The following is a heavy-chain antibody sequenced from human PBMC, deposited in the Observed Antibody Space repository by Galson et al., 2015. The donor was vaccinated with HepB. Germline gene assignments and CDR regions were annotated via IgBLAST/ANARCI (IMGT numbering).Heavy chain of an antibody. CDR2: FDPEDGET. J-gene: IGHJ5*02. CDR1: GYTLTELS. CDR3: ATKPPPTGTERITGTFLNWFDP. Sequence: SVKVSCKVSGYTLTELSMHWVRQAPGKGLEWMGGFDPEDGETIYAQKFQGRVTMTEDTSTDTAYMELSSLRSEDTAVYYRATKPPPTGTERITGTFLNWFDPWGQGTLVTVSS. V-gene: IGHV1-24*01. D-gene: IGHD1-20*01.